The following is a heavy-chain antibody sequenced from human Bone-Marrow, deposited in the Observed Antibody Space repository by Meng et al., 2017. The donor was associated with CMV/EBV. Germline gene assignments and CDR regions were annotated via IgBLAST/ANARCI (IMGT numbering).Heavy chain of an antibody. Sequence: SLKISCTASGFTFGDYAMSWVRQAPGKGLEWVGFIRSKAYGGTTEYAASVKGRFTISRDDSKSIAYLQMNSLKTEDTAVYYCTGDNYSGKQFDYWGQGTLVTVSS. J-gene: IGHJ4*02. D-gene: IGHD4-11*01. CDR2: IRSKAYGGTT. CDR1: GFTFGDYA. CDR3: TGDNYSGKQFDY. V-gene: IGHV3-49*04.